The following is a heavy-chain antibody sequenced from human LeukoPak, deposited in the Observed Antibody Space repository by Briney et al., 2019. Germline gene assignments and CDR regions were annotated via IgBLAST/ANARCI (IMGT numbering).Heavy chain of an antibody. CDR2: ISGSAGST. CDR3: ARYCSGASCYLGLDY. J-gene: IGHJ4*02. V-gene: IGHV3-23*01. D-gene: IGHD2-2*01. Sequence: QPGGSLRLSCAASGFTVNNYFMTWVRQAPGKGLEWVSTISGSAGSTYYADFVKGLFTISRDNSRNTLYLQMNSLRADDTAVYYCARYCSGASCYLGLDYWGQGTLVTVSS. CDR1: GFTVNNYF.